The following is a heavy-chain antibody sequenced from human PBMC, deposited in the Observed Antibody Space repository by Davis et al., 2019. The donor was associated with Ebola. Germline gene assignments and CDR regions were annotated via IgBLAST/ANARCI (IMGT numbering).Heavy chain of an antibody. D-gene: IGHD3-3*01. CDR3: ARVYLPDFPILRFLEWLLPFDY. CDR2: IYSGGGT. V-gene: IGHV3-53*01. CDR1: GLTVNSSY. J-gene: IGHJ4*02. Sequence: GESLKISCAASGLTVNSSYMSWVRQPPGKGLEWVSVIYSGGGTSYADSVKGRFTISRDNAKNSLYLQMNSLRDEDTAVYYCARVYLPDFPILRFLEWLLPFDYWGQGTLVTVSS.